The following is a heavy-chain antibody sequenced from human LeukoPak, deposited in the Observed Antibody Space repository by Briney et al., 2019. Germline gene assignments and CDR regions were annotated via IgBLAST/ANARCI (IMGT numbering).Heavy chain of an antibody. CDR1: GFTFSDYS. V-gene: IGHV3-21*01. J-gene: IGHJ4*02. CDR2: ISSDSSYI. Sequence: GGSLRLSCAASGFTFSDYSMNWVRQAPGKGLEWVSSISSDSSYIYYADSLKRRLTISRDNAKNSLYLQIDSLRAEDTAVYYYASAPTDYVETSWYYFDYWGQGTLVTVSS. CDR3: ASAPTDYVETSWYYFDY. D-gene: IGHD4-17*01.